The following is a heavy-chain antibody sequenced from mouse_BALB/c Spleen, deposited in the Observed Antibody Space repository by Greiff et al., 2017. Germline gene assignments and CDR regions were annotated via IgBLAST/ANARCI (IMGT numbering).Heavy chain of an antibody. J-gene: IGHJ1*01. Sequence: EVQLQESGPGLVKPSQSLSLTCTVTGYSITSDYAWNWIRQFPGNKLEWMGYISYSGSTSYNPSLKSRISITRDTSKNQFFLQLNSVTTEDTATYYCARARCDWYFDVWGAGTTVTVSS. CDR2: ISYSGST. V-gene: IGHV3-2*02. CDR3: ARARCDWYFDV. CDR1: GYSITSDYA.